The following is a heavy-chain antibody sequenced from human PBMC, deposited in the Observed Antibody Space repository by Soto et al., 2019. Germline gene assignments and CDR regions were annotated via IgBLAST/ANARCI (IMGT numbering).Heavy chain of an antibody. J-gene: IGHJ5*02. Sequence: SVKVSCKASGFTFTSSAMQWVRQARGQRLEWIGWIVVGSGNTNYAQKFQERVTITRDMSTSTAYMELSSLRSEDTAVYYCATLSHRPRGLNNWFDPWGQGTLVTVSS. CDR2: IVVGSGNT. D-gene: IGHD3-10*01. CDR1: GFTFTSSA. CDR3: ATLSHRPRGLNNWFDP. V-gene: IGHV1-58*02.